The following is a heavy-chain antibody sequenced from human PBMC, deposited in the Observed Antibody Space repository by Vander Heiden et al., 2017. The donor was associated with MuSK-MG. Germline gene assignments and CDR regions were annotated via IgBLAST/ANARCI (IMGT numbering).Heavy chain of an antibody. D-gene: IGHD3-22*01. CDR1: GFTVSSNY. CDR2: IYSGGST. Sequence: EVQLVESGGGLVQPGGSLRLSCAASGFTVSSNYMSWVRQAPGKGLEWVSVIYSGGSTYYADAVKGRFTISRDNSKNTLYLQMNRMRAEDTAVYYFARDSNYYDSSGFSWGQGTLVTVSS. V-gene: IGHV3-66*02. CDR3: ARDSNYYDSSGFS. J-gene: IGHJ4*02.